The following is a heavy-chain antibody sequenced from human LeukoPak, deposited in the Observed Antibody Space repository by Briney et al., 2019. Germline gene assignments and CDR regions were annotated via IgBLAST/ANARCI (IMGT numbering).Heavy chain of an antibody. Sequence: PSETLSLTCTVSGGSISSYYWNWIRQPAGKGLEWIGRMYVSGNTNYNPSLKSRVTMSLDTSTNQFSLKLSSVTAADTAVYYCAGERSTTINTYYFDSWGQGTLVTVSS. CDR2: MYVSGNT. D-gene: IGHD4-11*01. CDR1: GGSISSYY. J-gene: IGHJ4*02. V-gene: IGHV4-4*07. CDR3: AGERSTTINTYYFDS.